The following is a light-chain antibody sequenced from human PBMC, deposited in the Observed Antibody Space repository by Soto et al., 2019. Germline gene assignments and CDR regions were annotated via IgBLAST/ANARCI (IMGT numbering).Light chain of an antibody. CDR3: QTWVTGTYVV. Sequence: QPVLTQSPSASASLGASVKLTCTLSSGHSSYAIAWHQKQPEKGPRHLMKVNSDGRHIKGDGIPDRFSGSSSGDERYLTISTLQSKDEADYYCQTWVTGTYVVFGGGTKLTVL. CDR1: SGHSSYA. V-gene: IGLV4-69*02. CDR2: VNSDGRH. J-gene: IGLJ2*01.